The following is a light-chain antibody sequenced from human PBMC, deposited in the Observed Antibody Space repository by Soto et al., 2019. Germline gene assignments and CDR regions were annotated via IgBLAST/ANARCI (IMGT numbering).Light chain of an antibody. CDR1: QDISNY. V-gene: IGKV1-16*01. Sequence: DIQMTQSPSSLTASVGDRVTSTCRASQDISNYLAWFQQNPGKAPKSLIYATSILQSGVPSRFSGTGSGTGFTLTISSLQPEACATYYCQQYDTFPLTFGGGTKVEMK. CDR2: ATS. J-gene: IGKJ4*01. CDR3: QQYDTFPLT.